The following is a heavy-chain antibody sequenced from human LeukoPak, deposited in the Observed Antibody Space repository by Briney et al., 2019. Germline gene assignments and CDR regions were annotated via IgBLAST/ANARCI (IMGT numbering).Heavy chain of an antibody. V-gene: IGHV3-15*07. Sequence: KPGESLRLSCAVSGLTFSNAWMNWVRQAPGKGLEWVGRVLSRAGGGTIDYAAPVKGRFTISRDDSKNALLLQMNSLRTEDQAVYYCVTGGGYNVLDYWGQGALVTV. CDR1: GLTFSNAW. J-gene: IGHJ4*02. CDR3: VTGGGYNVLDY. D-gene: IGHD5/OR15-5a*01. CDR2: VLSRAGGGTI.